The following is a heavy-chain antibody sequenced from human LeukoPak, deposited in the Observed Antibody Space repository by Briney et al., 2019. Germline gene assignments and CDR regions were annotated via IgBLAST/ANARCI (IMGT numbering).Heavy chain of an antibody. Sequence: GGSLRLSCTASGFTFSSYWMSWVRQAPGKGLEWVANTNQDGSEKYYVDSVKGRFTISRDNAKNSLYLQMNSLRAEDTAVYYCARGRRVPAAMGNWFDPWGQGTLVTVSS. CDR2: TNQDGSEK. CDR1: GFTFSSYW. J-gene: IGHJ5*02. D-gene: IGHD2-2*01. V-gene: IGHV3-7*01. CDR3: ARGRRVPAAMGNWFDP.